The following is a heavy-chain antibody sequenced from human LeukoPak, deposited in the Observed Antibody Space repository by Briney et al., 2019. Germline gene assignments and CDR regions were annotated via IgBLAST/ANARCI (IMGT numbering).Heavy chain of an antibody. Sequence: GGSLRLSCAASGFTFSTYRMNWVRQAPGKGLEWVSSISSSSTYIYYADSVKGRFTVSRDNAEDSLSLQMSSLRAGDTAVYYCARLRGSGYNYFDYWGQGTLVTVSS. V-gene: IGHV3-21*01. CDR2: ISSSSTYI. J-gene: IGHJ4*02. CDR3: ARLRGSGYNYFDY. CDR1: GFTFSTYR. D-gene: IGHD5-24*01.